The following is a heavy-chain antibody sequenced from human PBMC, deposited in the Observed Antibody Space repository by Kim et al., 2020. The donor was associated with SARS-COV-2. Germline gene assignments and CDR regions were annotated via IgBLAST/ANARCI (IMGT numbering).Heavy chain of an antibody. D-gene: IGHD1-26*01. CDR2: ISSSSSYI. V-gene: IGHV3-21*01. CDR3: ARDGRLPRSHAFDI. Sequence: GGSLRLSCAASGFTFSSYSMNWVRQAPGKGLEWVSSISSSSSYIYYADSVKGRFTISRDNAKNSLYLQMNSLRAEDTAVYYCARDGRLPRSHAFDIWGQGTMVTVSS. CDR1: GFTFSSYS. J-gene: IGHJ3*02.